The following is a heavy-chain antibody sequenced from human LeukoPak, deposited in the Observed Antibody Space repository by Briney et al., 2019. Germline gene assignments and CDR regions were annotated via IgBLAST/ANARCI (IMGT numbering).Heavy chain of an antibody. J-gene: IGHJ4*02. V-gene: IGHV3-53*01. Sequence: GGSLRLSCAASGFTVSSNYMSSVRQAPGKGLEWVSVIYSGGSTYYADSVKGRFTISRDNSKNTLYLQMNSLRAEDTAVYYCARAQNQRYYYDSSGYYSYYFDYWGQGTLVTVSS. D-gene: IGHD3-22*01. CDR1: GFTVSSNY. CDR2: IYSGGST. CDR3: ARAQNQRYYYDSSGYYSYYFDY.